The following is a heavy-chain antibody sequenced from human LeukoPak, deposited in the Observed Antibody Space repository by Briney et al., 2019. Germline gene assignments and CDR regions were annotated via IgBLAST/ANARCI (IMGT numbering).Heavy chain of an antibody. J-gene: IGHJ4*02. CDR2: ISSSSSYI. CDR3: ARDQGGSSTVTTADY. CDR1: GFTFSSYT. Sequence: GGPLRLSCAASGFTFSSYTMNWVRQAPGKGLEWISSISSSSSYIYYADSVKGRFTISRDNAKNSLYLQMNSLRAEDTAVYYCARDQGGSSTVTTADYWGQGTLVTVSS. D-gene: IGHD4-11*01. V-gene: IGHV3-21*01.